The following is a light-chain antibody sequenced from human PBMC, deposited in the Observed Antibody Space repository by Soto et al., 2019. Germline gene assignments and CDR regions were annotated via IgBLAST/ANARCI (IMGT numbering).Light chain of an antibody. CDR2: DVT. CDR1: RSDVGRYNY. V-gene: IGLV2-14*01. J-gene: IGLJ2*01. Sequence: QSVLTQPASVSGFPGQSITISCTGTRSDVGRYNYVSWYQQHPGKAPKLIICDVTNRPSGVSNRFSGSRSGNTASLTISGLQAEDEADYYCSSYTTTSTVVFGGGTKLTVL. CDR3: SSYTTTSTVV.